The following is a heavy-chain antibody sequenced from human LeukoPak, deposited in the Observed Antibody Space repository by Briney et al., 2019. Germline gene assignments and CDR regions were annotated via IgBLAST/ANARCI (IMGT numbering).Heavy chain of an antibody. CDR3: ARSHSSDHPDLDY. CDR2: ISGTGART. Sequence: GGSLRLPCTASGFTSTIYGMTWVRQAPGKGLEWVATISGTGARTYYADSAKGRFTISRDSSKNTVDLQMNSLRAEDTAVYYCARSHSSDHPDLDYWGQGTLVTVSS. D-gene: IGHD3-22*01. CDR1: GFTSTIYG. J-gene: IGHJ4*02. V-gene: IGHV3-23*01.